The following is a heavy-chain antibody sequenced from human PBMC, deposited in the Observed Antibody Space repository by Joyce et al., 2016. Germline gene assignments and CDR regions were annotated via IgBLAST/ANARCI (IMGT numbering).Heavy chain of an antibody. J-gene: IGHJ4*02. CDR2: IHRDGNSA. CDR1: GVTFSSYW. D-gene: IGHD6-19*01. Sequence: DVRLVESGGGLVQPGGSLRLSCAASGVTFSSYWMHWVGQVPGKGLVWVSRIHRDGNSARYADFAMGRFTISRDNAKNTLYLQMNSLRAEDTAIYYCATGRLRSGFVLDNWGQGALVAVSS. V-gene: IGHV3-74*01. CDR3: ATGRLRSGFVLDN.